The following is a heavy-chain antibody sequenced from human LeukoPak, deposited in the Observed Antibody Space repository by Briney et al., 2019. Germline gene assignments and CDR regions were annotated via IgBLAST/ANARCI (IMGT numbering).Heavy chain of an antibody. Sequence: PGGSLRLSCAASGFTFSSYEMNWVRQAPGKGLEWVSYISSSGSTIYYADSVKDRFTISRDNAKNSLYLQMNSLRAEDTAVYYCAELGITMIGGVWGKGTTVTSPQ. CDR1: GFTFSSYE. CDR3: AELGITMIGGV. V-gene: IGHV3-48*03. J-gene: IGHJ6*04. CDR2: ISSSGSTI. D-gene: IGHD3-10*02.